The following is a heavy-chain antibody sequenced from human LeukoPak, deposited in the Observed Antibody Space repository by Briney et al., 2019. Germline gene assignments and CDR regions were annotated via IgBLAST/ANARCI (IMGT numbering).Heavy chain of an antibody. J-gene: IGHJ5*02. Sequence: ASVKVSCKASGYTFTSYAMNWVRQAPGQGLEWMGWIYTNTGNPTYAQGFTGRFVFSLDTSVSTAYLQISSLKAEDTAVYYCARDLPIAAAGTGMFDPWGQGTLVTVSS. CDR3: ARDLPIAAAGTGMFDP. CDR2: IYTNTGNP. CDR1: GYTFTSYA. D-gene: IGHD6-13*01. V-gene: IGHV7-4-1*02.